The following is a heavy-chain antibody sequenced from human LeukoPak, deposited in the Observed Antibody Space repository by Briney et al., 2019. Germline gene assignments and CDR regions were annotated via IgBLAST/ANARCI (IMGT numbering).Heavy chain of an antibody. CDR1: GFPFTSHW. D-gene: IGHD6-19*01. J-gene: IGHJ3*02. V-gene: IGHV3-7*01. CDR2: INSDGSEK. CDR3: ARDKVAGTFSAFDI. Sequence: TGGSLRLSCAASGFPFTSHWLSWLRQSPGRGLEWVAHINSDGSEKNYVDSVKGRFTISRDNARNSQFLQMNSLRAEDTAAYYCARDKVAGTFSAFDIWGQGTMVTVSS.